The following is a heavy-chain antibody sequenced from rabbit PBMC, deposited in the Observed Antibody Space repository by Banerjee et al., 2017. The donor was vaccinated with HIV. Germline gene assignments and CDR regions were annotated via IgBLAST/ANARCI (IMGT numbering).Heavy chain of an antibody. CDR3: ARDRASGSGYGTLFNL. CDR1: GFSFSSSYW. CDR2: IYAGSSSGT. Sequence: QEQLEESGGDLVKPEGSLTLTCTASGFSFSSSYWICWVRQAPGKGPEWIACIYAGSSSGTYYATWAKGRFTISKASSTTVTLQMTSLTAADTATYFCARDRASGSGYGTLFNLRGPGTLVTVS. V-gene: IGHV1S45*01. J-gene: IGHJ4*01. D-gene: IGHD1-1*01.